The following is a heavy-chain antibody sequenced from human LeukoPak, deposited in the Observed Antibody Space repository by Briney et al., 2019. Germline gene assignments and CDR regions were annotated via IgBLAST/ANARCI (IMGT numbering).Heavy chain of an antibody. CDR1: GFTFSSYS. CDR3: ARILTLWGAFDI. J-gene: IGHJ3*02. CDR2: ISSSSSYI. D-gene: IGHD3-16*01. V-gene: IGHV3-21*01. Sequence: GGSLRLSCAASGFTFSSYSMNWVRQAPGKGLEWVSSISSSSSYIYYADSVKGRFTISRDNAKNSLYLQMNSLRAGDTAVYYCARILTLWGAFDIWGQGTMVTVSS.